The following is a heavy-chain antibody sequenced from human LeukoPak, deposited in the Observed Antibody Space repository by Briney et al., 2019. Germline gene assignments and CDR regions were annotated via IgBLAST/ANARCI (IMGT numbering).Heavy chain of an antibody. D-gene: IGHD1-1*01. CDR1: GGSISRYY. J-gene: IGHJ6*03. CDR3: ARVSWSPGTSYYYMDV. Sequence: PSQTLSLTCTVSGGSISRYYWSWIRQPPGKGLEWFGYVSDSGTTNYNPSLKSRVTISVDTSKNHFSLKLTSVTAADTAVYYCARVSWSPGTSYYYMDVWGKGTTITVSS. CDR2: VSDSGTT. V-gene: IGHV4-59*01.